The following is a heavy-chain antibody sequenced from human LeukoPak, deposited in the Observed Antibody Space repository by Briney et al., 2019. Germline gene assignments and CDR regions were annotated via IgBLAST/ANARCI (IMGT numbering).Heavy chain of an antibody. CDR2: IIPSFGTA. D-gene: IGHD1-7*01. V-gene: IGHV1-69*05. CDR1: RDTFSSYA. J-gene: IGHJ3*02. CDR3: ARAPLSPPPYNWNYEGFDI. Sequence: GASVKVSCKASRDTFSSYAISWVRQAPGQGLEWMGGIIPSFGTANYAQKFQGRVTITTDESTSTAYMELSSLRSEDTAVYYCARAPLSPPPYNWNYEGFDIWGQGTMVTVSS.